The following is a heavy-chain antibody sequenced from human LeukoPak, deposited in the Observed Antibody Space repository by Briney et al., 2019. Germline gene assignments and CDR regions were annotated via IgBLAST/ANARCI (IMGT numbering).Heavy chain of an antibody. J-gene: IGHJ6*03. CDR3: ARDFEGVHRTTNSYTYYYYMDV. CDR2: IYGGST. Sequence: GGSLRLSCAASGFTVSDNYMTWVRQAPGKGLEWVSIIYGGSTYYADSVKARFTISRDNSKNTVYLQMNSLRAEDTAVYYCARDFEGVHRTTNSYTYYYYMDVWGKGTTVIVSS. V-gene: IGHV3-53*01. CDR1: GFTVSDNY. D-gene: IGHD2/OR15-2a*01.